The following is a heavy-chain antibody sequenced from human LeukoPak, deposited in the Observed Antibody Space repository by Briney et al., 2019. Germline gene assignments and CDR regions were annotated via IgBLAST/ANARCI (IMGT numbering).Heavy chain of an antibody. CDR3: ATNQLLLIPAGAFDI. V-gene: IGHV1-69-2*01. Sequence: GATVKVSCKASGYTFTDYYMHWVVQAPGKGLEWMGRVDPADGEAAYAQKFQGRVTITADPSRDTAYMELSSLRSEDTAVYYCATNQLLLIPAGAFDIWGQGTMVTVSS. CDR2: VDPADGEA. J-gene: IGHJ3*02. D-gene: IGHD2-2*01. CDR1: GYTFTDYY.